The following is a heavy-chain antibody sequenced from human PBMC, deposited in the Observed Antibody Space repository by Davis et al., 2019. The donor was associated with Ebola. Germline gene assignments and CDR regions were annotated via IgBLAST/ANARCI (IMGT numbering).Heavy chain of an antibody. CDR2: FLYRGIT. Sequence: SDLLSPTATVPAGSITTYYWTWIPQPPGKGLEWIGYFLYRGITNDTPPPKSRVTISGDTSKNQFSLKVSSVTAADTAGYYCARGGTVRTIDYWGQGTLVTVSS. CDR3: ARGGTVRTIDY. J-gene: IGHJ4*02. V-gene: IGHV4-59*01. CDR1: AGSITTYY. D-gene: IGHD1-1*01.